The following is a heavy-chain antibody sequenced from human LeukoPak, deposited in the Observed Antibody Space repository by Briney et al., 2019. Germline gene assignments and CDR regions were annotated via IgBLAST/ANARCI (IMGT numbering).Heavy chain of an antibody. Sequence: SETLSLTCTVSGGSISSGGYYWSWIRQHPGKGLEWIGYIYYSGSTYYNPSLKSRVTISVDTSKNQFSLKLSSVTAADTAVYYCARAPSRARGGYDFESLDYWGQGTLVTVSS. CDR3: ARAPSRARGGYDFESLDY. CDR2: IYYSGST. J-gene: IGHJ4*02. V-gene: IGHV4-31*03. CDR1: GGSISSGGYY. D-gene: IGHD5-12*01.